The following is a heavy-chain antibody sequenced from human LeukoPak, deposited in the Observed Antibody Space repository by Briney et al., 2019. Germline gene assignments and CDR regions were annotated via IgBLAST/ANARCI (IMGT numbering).Heavy chain of an antibody. CDR1: GYTLTELS. Sequence: GASVKVSCRVSGYTLTELSMHWVRQAPGKGLEWMGGFDPEDGETIYAEKFQGRITMTEDTSTDAAYMEMSSLRSEDTAVYYCTTSSSRYPLCHDWGQGTLVTVSS. J-gene: IGHJ4*02. CDR2: FDPEDGET. D-gene: IGHD3-22*01. V-gene: IGHV1-24*01. CDR3: TTSSSRYPLCHD.